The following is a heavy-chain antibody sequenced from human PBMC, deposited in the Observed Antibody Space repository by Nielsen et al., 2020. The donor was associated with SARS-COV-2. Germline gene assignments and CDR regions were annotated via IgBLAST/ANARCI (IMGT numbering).Heavy chain of an antibody. V-gene: IGHV3-30*03. Sequence: GESLKISCEASGFTISRYGMHWVRQAPGKGLEWVTFISYDGSVKYYADSVKGRFTISTDLSNNTLYLQMNSLRVEDTAVYYCAREGLDYYYMDVWGKGTTVTVSS. D-gene: IGHD6-6*01. CDR3: AREGLDYYYMDV. CDR2: ISYDGSVK. J-gene: IGHJ6*03. CDR1: GFTISRYG.